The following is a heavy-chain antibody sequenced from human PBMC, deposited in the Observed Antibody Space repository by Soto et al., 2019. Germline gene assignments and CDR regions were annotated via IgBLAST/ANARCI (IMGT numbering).Heavy chain of an antibody. CDR1: GYSFTSYW. CDR2: IYPGDSDT. J-gene: IGHJ6*02. Sequence: PGESLKISCKGSGYSFTSYWIGWVRQMPGKGLEWMGIIYPGDSDTRYSPSFQGQVTISADKSISTAYLQWSSLKASDTAMYYCARLTDSSGWYYYGMDVWGQGTTVTVSS. CDR3: ARLTDSSGWYYYGMDV. D-gene: IGHD6-19*01. V-gene: IGHV5-51*01.